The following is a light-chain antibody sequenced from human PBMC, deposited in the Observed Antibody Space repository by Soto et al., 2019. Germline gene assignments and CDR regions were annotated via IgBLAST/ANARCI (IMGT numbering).Light chain of an antibody. V-gene: IGKV1-5*03. Sequence: DGQVTQSPSTLSASVGDRVTITCRASQSISSWLAWYQQKPGKAPKLLIYKASNLQSGVPSRFGGSGSGTEFTLTISSLQPDDFATYYCQHYDSYPWMFGQGTKVEIK. J-gene: IGKJ1*01. CDR1: QSISSW. CDR2: KAS. CDR3: QHYDSYPWM.